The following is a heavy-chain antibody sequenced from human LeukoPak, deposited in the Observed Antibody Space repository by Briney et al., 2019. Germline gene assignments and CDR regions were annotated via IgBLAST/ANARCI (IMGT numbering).Heavy chain of an antibody. Sequence: GASLQISCEGSGYIFTSYWIGWVRQLPRKRQELMGIIYPGDSDTRYSPSFQGQVTISADKSISTAYLQWSSLKASDTAIYYYARDSSGYIHWFDPWGQGTLVTVSS. D-gene: IGHD3-22*01. CDR3: ARDSSGYIHWFDP. CDR2: IYPGDSDT. CDR1: GYIFTSYW. V-gene: IGHV5-51*01. J-gene: IGHJ5*02.